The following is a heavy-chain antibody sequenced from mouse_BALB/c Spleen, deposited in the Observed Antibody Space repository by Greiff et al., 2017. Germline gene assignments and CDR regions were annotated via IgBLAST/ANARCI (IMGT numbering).Heavy chain of an antibody. D-gene: IGHD1-1*01. V-gene: IGHV5-6-4*01. CDR3: TREGTTVAMDY. CDR2: ISSGGSYT. CDR1: GFTFSSYT. Sequence: EVQLVESGGGLVKPGGSLKLSCAASGFTFSSYTMSWVRQTPEKRLEWVATISSGGSYTYYPDSVKGRFTISRDNAKNTLYLQMSSLKSEDTAMYYCTREGTTVAMDYWGQGTSVTVSS. J-gene: IGHJ4*01.